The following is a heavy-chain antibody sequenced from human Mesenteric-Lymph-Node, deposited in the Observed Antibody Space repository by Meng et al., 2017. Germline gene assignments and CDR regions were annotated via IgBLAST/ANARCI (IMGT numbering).Heavy chain of an antibody. CDR2: IYTSGST. D-gene: IGHD4-17*01. Sequence: SETLSLTCTVSGGSISSGNYYWTWIRQPAGKGLEWIGRIYTSGSTNYNPSLESRVTISIDTSKNQFSLKLSSVTAADTAVYYCARDDYGARFGYFDYWGQGTLVTVSS. CDR1: GGSISSGNYY. V-gene: IGHV4-61*02. J-gene: IGHJ4*02. CDR3: ARDDYGARFGYFDY.